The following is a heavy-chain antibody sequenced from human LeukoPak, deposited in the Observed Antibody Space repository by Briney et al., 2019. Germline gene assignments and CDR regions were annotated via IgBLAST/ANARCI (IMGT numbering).Heavy chain of an antibody. CDR1: GYTFTSYG. D-gene: IGHD3-10*01. J-gene: IGHJ5*02. V-gene: IGHV1-2*02. Sequence: ASVKVSCKASGYTFTSYGISWVRQAPGQGLEWMGWINPNSGGTNYAQKFQGRVTMTRDTSISTAYMELSRLRSDDTAVYYCARDYGSGSYYLNWFDPWGQGTLVTVSS. CDR2: INPNSGGT. CDR3: ARDYGSGSYYLNWFDP.